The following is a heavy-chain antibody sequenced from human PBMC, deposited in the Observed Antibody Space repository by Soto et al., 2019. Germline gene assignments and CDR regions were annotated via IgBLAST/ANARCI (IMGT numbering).Heavy chain of an antibody. CDR1: GFTFSSYG. J-gene: IGHJ4*02. CDR2: IWYDGSNK. CDR3: ARDANLGIPDY. Sequence: GGSLRLSCAASGFTFSSYGMHWVRQAPGKGLEWVAVIWYDGSNKYYADSVKGRFTISRDNSKNTLYLQMNSLRAEDTAVYYCARDANLGIPDYWGQGTLVTVSS. V-gene: IGHV3-33*01. D-gene: IGHD1-26*01.